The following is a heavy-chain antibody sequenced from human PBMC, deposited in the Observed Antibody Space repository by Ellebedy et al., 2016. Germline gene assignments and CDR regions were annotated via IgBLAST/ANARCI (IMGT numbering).Heavy chain of an antibody. J-gene: IGHJ4*02. CDR1: GFTVSSNY. CDR2: ISGSGGST. Sequence: GESLKISCAASGFTVSSNYMSWVRQAPGKGLEWVSSISGSGGSTYYADSVKGRFTISRDNSKNTLYLQMHSLRAEDTAVYYCARAPPYGDYADYWGQGTLVTVSS. D-gene: IGHD4-17*01. CDR3: ARAPPYGDYADY. V-gene: IGHV3-23*01.